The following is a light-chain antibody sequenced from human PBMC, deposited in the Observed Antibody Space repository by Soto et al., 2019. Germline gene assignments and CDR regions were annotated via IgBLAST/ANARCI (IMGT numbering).Light chain of an antibody. J-gene: IGLJ1*01. CDR3: FSYTSRGTYV. CDR2: EVS. CDR1: SSDVGNYKY. V-gene: IGLV2-14*01. Sequence: QSVLTQPASVSGSPGQSITVSCTGTSSDVGNYKYVSWYQQHPGKAPKLMIYEVSNRPSGVSNRFSGSKSGNTASLTISGLQAEDETDYYCFSYTSRGTYVVGTGNKLTVL.